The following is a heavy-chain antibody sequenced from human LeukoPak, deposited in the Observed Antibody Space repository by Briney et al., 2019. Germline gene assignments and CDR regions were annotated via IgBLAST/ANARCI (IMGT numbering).Heavy chain of an antibody. Sequence: SQTQSLTCAVSGGSISSGGYSWSWIRQPPGKGLEWIGYIYHSGSTYYNPSLKSRVTISVDRSKNQFSLKLSSVTAADTAVYYCARDHGYYYGMDVWGQGTTVTVSS. CDR1: GGSISSGGYS. CDR3: ARDHGYYYGMDV. CDR2: IYHSGST. V-gene: IGHV4-30-2*01. J-gene: IGHJ6*02.